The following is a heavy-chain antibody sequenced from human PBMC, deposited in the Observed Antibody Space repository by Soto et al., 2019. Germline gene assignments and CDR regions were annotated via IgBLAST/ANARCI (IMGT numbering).Heavy chain of an antibody. D-gene: IGHD6-13*01. CDR2: ISAYNGNT. CDR1: GYTFTSYG. J-gene: IGHJ6*02. Sequence: ASVKVSCKASGYTFTSYGISWVRQAPGQGLEWMGWISAYNGNTNYAQKLQGRVTMTTDTSTSTAYMELRSLRSDDTAVYYCARRRYGSSWYGRDYYYYYGTDVWGQGTTVTVSS. V-gene: IGHV1-18*04. CDR3: ARRRYGSSWYGRDYYYYYGTDV.